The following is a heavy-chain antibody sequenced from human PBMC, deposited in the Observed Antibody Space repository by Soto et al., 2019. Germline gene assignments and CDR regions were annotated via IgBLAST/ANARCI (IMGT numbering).Heavy chain of an antibody. CDR1: GFTFSSYD. D-gene: IGHD3-22*01. CDR2: IGTTGDT. J-gene: IGHJ4*02. V-gene: IGHV3-13*04. CDR3: ARAIGPTLFDY. Sequence: GGSLRLSCSASGFTFSSYDMHWVRQGTGKGLEWVSAIGTTGDTYYAGSVKGRFTISRENAKNSLYLQMDSLRAGDTAIYFCARAIGPTLFDYWGQGALVTVSS.